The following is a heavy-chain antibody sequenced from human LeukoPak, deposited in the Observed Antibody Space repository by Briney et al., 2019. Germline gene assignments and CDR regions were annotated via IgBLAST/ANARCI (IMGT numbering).Heavy chain of an antibody. CDR3: VKDSEARSSSCFYYFDL. CDR2: ITWNSGSI. CDR1: GFSIEDHS. D-gene: IGHD3-22*01. V-gene: IGHV3-9*01. J-gene: IGHJ2*01. Sequence: GGSLRLSCAASGFSIEDHSMHWVRQAPGKGLEWVSGITWNSGSIQYAESVRGRFTISRDDAENSLYLQLNNLRLEDTAIYYCVKDSEARSSSCFYYFDLWGRGTLVTVSS.